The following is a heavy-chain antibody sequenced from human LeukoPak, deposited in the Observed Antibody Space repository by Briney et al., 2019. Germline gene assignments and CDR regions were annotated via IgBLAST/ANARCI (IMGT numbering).Heavy chain of an antibody. CDR2: ISYDGSNK. D-gene: IGHD3-10*01. J-gene: IGHJ3*02. CDR3: AKDRGGLWFGELLGAFDI. Sequence: GGSLRLSCAASGFTFSSYGMHWVRQAPGKGLEWVAVISYDGSNKYYADSVKGRFTISRDNSKNTLYLQMNSLRAEDTAVYYCAKDRGGLWFGELLGAFDIWGQGTMVTVSS. V-gene: IGHV3-30*18. CDR1: GFTFSSYG.